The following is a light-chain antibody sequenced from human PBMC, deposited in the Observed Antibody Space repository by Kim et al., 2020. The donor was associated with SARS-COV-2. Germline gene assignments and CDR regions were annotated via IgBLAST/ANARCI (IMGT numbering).Light chain of an antibody. V-gene: IGKV4-1*01. CDR2: WAS. Sequence: DTVMTQSADSLAVSLGERATINCKSSLSVFNNDRNYLAWYQQKPGQPPKLIINWASTREFGVPDRFSGSGSGTDFTLTISSLQAGDVAVYYCQQFFDSPPTFGQGTKVDIK. J-gene: IGKJ1*01. CDR1: LSVFNNDRNY. CDR3: QQFFDSPPT.